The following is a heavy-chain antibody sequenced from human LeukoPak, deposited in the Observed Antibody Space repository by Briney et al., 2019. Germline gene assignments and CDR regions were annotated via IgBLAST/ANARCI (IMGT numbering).Heavy chain of an antibody. CDR2: VYTSGST. CDR1: GGSISSGSYY. Sequence: SQTLSLTCTVSGGSISSGSYYWSWIRQPAGKGLEWIGRVYTSGSTNYNPSLKSRVTISVDTSKNQFSLKLSSVTAADTAVYYCARRHRNYGSGRGALRGERGGLDLDYWGQGTLVTVSS. D-gene: IGHD3-10*01. V-gene: IGHV4-61*02. CDR3: ARRHRNYGSGRGALRGERGGLDLDY. J-gene: IGHJ4*02.